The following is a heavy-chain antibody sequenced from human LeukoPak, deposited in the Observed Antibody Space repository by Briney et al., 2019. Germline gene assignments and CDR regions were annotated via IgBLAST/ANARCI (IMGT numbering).Heavy chain of an antibody. CDR3: VSRAGSPWGPFDD. V-gene: IGHV3-23*01. Sequence: PGGSLRLSCAASGFTFSDYAINWVRQAPRKGLEWVSSISRGGVITYYADSVKGRFTISRDNSNNTLYLHMNSLRAEDTAVYYCVSRAGSPWGPFDDWGPGTLVTVSS. CDR1: GFTFSDYA. CDR2: ISRGGVIT. D-gene: IGHD7-27*01. J-gene: IGHJ4*02.